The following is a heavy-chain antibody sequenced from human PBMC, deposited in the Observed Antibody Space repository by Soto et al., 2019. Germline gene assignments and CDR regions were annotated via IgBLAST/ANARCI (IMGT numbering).Heavy chain of an antibody. J-gene: IGHJ4*02. Sequence: SETLSLTCTVSGGSISSGGYYWSWIRQHPGKGLEWIGYIYYSGSTYYNPSLKSRVTISVDTSKNQFSLKLSSVTAADTAVYYCASRKGIAARRDYWGQGTLLTVSS. V-gene: IGHV4-31*03. CDR2: IYYSGST. D-gene: IGHD6-6*01. CDR3: ASRKGIAARRDY. CDR1: GGSISSGGYY.